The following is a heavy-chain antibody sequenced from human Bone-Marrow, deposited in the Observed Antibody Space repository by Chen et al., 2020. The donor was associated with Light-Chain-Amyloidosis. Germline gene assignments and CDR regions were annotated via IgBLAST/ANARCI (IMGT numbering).Heavy chain of an antibody. V-gene: IGHV1-2*02. CDR2: INPNSGGH. CDR3: AREKYSSSSRRWFDP. D-gene: IGHD6-6*01. J-gene: IGHJ5*02. CDR1: GYTFTDYY. Sequence: QVQLVQSGADVKKPGASVKVSCKASGYTFTDYYVHWVRQAPGQGLEWMGWINPNSGGHNDEQKFQDRGPMTRETAISTAYMELSRLRSDDTALYYCAREKYSSSSRRWFDPWGQGTLVTVSS.